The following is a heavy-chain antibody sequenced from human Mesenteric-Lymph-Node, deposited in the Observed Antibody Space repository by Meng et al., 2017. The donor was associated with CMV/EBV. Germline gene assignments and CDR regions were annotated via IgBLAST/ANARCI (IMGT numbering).Heavy chain of an antibody. D-gene: IGHD3/OR15-3a*01. Sequence: ASVKVSCKASGYTFTDYYIHWVRQAPGQGLEWMGWMNPNAGGTKFAQKFQGRVTMTRDMSISTAYMALSRLTSDDTAVYYCARDFWTGFPTVADFWGQGTLVTVSS. CDR2: MNPNAGGT. CDR1: GYTFTDYY. V-gene: IGHV1-2*02. J-gene: IGHJ4*02. CDR3: ARDFWTGFPTVADF.